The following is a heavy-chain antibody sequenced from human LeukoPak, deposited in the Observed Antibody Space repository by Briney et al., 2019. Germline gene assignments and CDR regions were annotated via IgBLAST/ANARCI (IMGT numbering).Heavy chain of an antibody. D-gene: IGHD3-22*01. V-gene: IGHV4-39*02. CDR1: GGSISSSSYY. J-gene: IGHJ4*02. CDR3: ARDTHYYDSSGADY. CDR2: IYYSGST. Sequence: SETLSLTCTVSGGSISSSSYYWGWIRQPPGKGLEWIGSIYYSGSTYYNPSLKSRVTISVDTSKNQFSLKLSSVTAADTAVYYCARDTHYYDSSGADYWGQGTLVTVSS.